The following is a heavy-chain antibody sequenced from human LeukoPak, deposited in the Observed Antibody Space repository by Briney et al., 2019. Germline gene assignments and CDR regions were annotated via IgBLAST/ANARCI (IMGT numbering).Heavy chain of an antibody. CDR1: GYTFTNFY. Sequence: ASVKVSCKASGYTFTNFYLHWVRQAPGQGLEWMGIINPTTGSKTYAQKVQGRVTITRDMSTSTVYMELSSLRSEDTAVYFCARGLIPQSIGMRAFDIWGQGTMVTASS. D-gene: IGHD2-21*01. CDR3: ARGLIPQSIGMRAFDI. J-gene: IGHJ3*02. V-gene: IGHV1-46*01. CDR2: INPTTGSK.